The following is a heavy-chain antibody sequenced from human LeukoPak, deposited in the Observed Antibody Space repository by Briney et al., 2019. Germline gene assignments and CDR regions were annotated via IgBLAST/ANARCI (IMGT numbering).Heavy chain of an antibody. CDR2: IKQDGSEK. V-gene: IGHV3-7*01. J-gene: IGHJ4*02. Sequence: GGSLRLSCAASGFTFSSYWMSWVRQAPGKGLERVANIKQDGSEKYYVDSVKGRFTISRDSAKNSLSLQMNSLRAEDTAVYYCARDGFSGSDDYWGQGTLVTVSS. CDR3: ARDGFSGSDDY. D-gene: IGHD3-10*01. CDR1: GFTFSSYW.